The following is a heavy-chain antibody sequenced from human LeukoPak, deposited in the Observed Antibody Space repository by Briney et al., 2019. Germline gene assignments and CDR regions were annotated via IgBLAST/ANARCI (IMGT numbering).Heavy chain of an antibody. V-gene: IGHV1-18*01. J-gene: IGHJ4*02. CDR2: ISAYNGNT. CDR3: ARDFTMPYLDY. D-gene: IGHD3-10*01. Sequence: ASVKVSCKASGGTFSNYVISWVRQAPGQGLEWMGWISAYNGNTNYAQKLQGRVTMTTDTSTSTAYMELRSLRSDDTAVYYCARDFTMPYLDYWGQGTLVTVSS. CDR1: GGTFSNYV.